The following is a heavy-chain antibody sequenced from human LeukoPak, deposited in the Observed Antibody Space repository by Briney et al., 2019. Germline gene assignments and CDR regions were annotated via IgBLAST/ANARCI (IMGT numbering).Heavy chain of an antibody. Sequence: ASVTVSCKASGYTFTGYYMHWVRQAPGQGLEWMGWINPNSGGTNYTQKFQGCVTMARDTSISTAYMELGRLRSDDTVVYYCARLDNWFDHWGQGTLVTVSS. CDR2: INPNSGGT. CDR1: GYTFTGYY. CDR3: ARLDNWFDH. J-gene: IGHJ5*02. V-gene: IGHV1-2*04. D-gene: IGHD2-2*03.